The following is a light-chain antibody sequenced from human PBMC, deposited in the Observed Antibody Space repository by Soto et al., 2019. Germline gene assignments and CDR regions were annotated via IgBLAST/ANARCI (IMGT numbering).Light chain of an antibody. V-gene: IGLV2-14*01. CDR3: SSYTSSSTRV. J-gene: IGLJ3*02. Sequence: ALTQPASVSGSPGQSITLSCTGTSSDVGGYNYVSWYQQHPGKAPKLMIYEVSNRPSGVSNRFSGSKSGNTASLTISGLQAEDEADYYCSSYTSSSTRVFGGGTKLTVL. CDR2: EVS. CDR1: SSDVGGYNY.